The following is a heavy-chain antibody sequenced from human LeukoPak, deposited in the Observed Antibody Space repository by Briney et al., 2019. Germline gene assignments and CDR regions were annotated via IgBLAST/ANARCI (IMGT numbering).Heavy chain of an antibody. J-gene: IGHJ3*02. CDR1: GFTFTSSA. V-gene: IGHV1-58*02. D-gene: IGHD4-23*01. CDR3: ASAKDYGGEDDAFDI. Sequence: SVKVSCKASGFTFTSSAMQWVRQARGQRLEWIGWIVVGSGNTNYAQKFQERVTITRDMSTSTAYMGLSSLRSEDTAVYYCASAKDYGGEDDAFDIWGQGTMVTVSS. CDR2: IVVGSGNT.